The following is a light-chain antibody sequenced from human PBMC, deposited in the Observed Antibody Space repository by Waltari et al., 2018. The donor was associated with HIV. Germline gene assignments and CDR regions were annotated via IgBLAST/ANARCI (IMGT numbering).Light chain of an antibody. J-gene: IGLJ2*01. CDR1: SSDVGGYNY. CDR2: DVS. V-gene: IGLV2-14*03. CDR3: SSYTSDNTFTI. Sequence: QSALTQPASVSGSLGQSITISCTGTSSDVGGYNYVSWYQQHPGKAPKFLIYDVSDRPSGVSNRFSGSKSGNTASLTISGLQAEDEADYYCSSYTSDNTFTIFGGGTKLTVL.